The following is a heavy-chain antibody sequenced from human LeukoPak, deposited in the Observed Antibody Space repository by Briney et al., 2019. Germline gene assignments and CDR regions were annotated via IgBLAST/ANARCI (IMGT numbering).Heavy chain of an antibody. CDR3: AKDRAAGEVLWDY. V-gene: IGHV3-23*01. D-gene: IGHD6-13*01. CDR2: ISGSGGST. J-gene: IGHJ4*02. Sequence: PGGSLRLSCAASGYTFSSYAMSWVREAPGKGLEWVSAISGSGGSTYYADSVKGRFTISRDNSKNTLYLQMNSLRAEDTAVYYCAKDRAAGEVLWDYWGQGTLVTVSS. CDR1: GYTFSSYA.